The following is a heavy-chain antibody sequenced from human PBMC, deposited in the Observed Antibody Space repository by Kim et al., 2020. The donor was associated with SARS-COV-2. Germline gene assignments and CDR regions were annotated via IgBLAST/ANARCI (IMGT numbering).Heavy chain of an antibody. CDR1: GFTFSSYG. CDR3: AKEWDPYGDYLYYYYGMDV. CDR2: ISYDVSNK. J-gene: IGHJ6*02. D-gene: IGHD4-17*01. V-gene: IGHV3-30*18. Sequence: GGSLRLSCAASGFTFSSYGMHWVRQAPGKGLEWVAVISYDVSNKYYADSVKGRFTISRDNSKNTLYLQMNSLRAEDTAVYYCAKEWDPYGDYLYYYYGMDVWGQGTTVTVSS.